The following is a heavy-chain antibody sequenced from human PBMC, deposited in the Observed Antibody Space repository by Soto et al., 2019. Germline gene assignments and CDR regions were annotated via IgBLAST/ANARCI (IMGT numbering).Heavy chain of an antibody. CDR2: IYYSGST. J-gene: IGHJ6*02. CDR1: GGSISSSSYY. D-gene: IGHD6-13*01. V-gene: IGHV4-39*01. CDR3: ARHGEQQLEDYYYGMDV. Sequence: SETLSLTCTVSGGSISSSSYYWGWIRQPPGKGLEWIGSIYYSGSTYYNPSLKSRVTISVDTSKNHFSLKLSSVTAADTAVYYCARHGEQQLEDYYYGMDVWGQGTTVTVSS.